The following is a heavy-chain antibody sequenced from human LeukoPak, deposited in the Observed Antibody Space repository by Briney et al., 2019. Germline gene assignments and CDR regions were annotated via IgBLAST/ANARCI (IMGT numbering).Heavy chain of an antibody. Sequence: PGGSLRLSCAASGFTFSSYSMNWVRQAPGKGLEWVSSISSSSSYIYYADSVKGRFTISRDNAKNSLYLQMNSLRAEDTAVYYCARAVEPGGYSYWSGMDVWGKGTTATVSS. CDR1: GFTFSSYS. J-gene: IGHJ6*04. CDR3: ARAVEPGGYSYWSGMDV. D-gene: IGHD5-18*01. V-gene: IGHV3-21*01. CDR2: ISSSSSYI.